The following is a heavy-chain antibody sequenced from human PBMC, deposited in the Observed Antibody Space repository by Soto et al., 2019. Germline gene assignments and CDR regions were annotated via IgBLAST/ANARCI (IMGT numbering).Heavy chain of an antibody. CDR2: IRYDGSNI. CDR1: GFTFSGLG. J-gene: IGHJ4*02. V-gene: IGHV3-33*01. CDR3: AREGVAHTTFFGYFAY. Sequence: QVQLVESGGGVVQPGRSLRLSCAASGFTFSGLGMHWVRQAPGKGLEWVAVIRYDGSNIYYADAVKGRFTISRDNSKDPLYPQMNSLRADQTAVYYCAREGVAHTTFFGYFAYWGQGTLVTVSS. D-gene: IGHD3-10*02.